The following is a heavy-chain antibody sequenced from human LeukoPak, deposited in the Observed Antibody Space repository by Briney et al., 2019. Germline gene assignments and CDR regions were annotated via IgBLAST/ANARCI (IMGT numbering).Heavy chain of an antibody. CDR2: ISSDGSDA. CDR1: GFIFSRYW. V-gene: IGHV3-74*01. J-gene: IGHJ4*02. D-gene: IGHD1-1*01. Sequence: GGSLRLSCAASGFIFSRYWMYWARQVPGKGLVWVSRISSDGSDASYADSVEGRFAISRDSARNTLYLQMNSLRAEDTAVYYCARSRDNVLDYWGQGTLVTVSS. CDR3: ARSRDNVLDY.